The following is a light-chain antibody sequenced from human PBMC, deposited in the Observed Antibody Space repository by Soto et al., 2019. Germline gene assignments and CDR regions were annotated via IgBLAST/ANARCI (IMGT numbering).Light chain of an antibody. CDR2: AAS. Sequence: AIRMTQSPSSLSASTEDRVTITCLASQVISSYLAWYQQKPGKAPKLLIYAASTLQSGVPSRFSGSGSGTDFTLTISCLQSEDFATYYCQQYYSYPPLFGQGTRLEIK. CDR1: QVISSY. CDR3: QQYYSYPPL. J-gene: IGKJ5*01. V-gene: IGKV1-8*01.